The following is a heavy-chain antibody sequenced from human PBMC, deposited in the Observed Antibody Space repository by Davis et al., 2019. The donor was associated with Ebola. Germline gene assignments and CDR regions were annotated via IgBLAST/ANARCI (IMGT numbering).Heavy chain of an antibody. D-gene: IGHD1-1*01. Sequence: AASVKVSCKASGYTFTSYGITWVRQAPGQGLEWMGWINPHNGNTNYAQNVQGRVIMTSDTATTTAYMEVGGLRSDDTAVYYCARAQFPTTSDHWGQGTLVTVSP. V-gene: IGHV1-18*04. J-gene: IGHJ4*02. CDR3: ARAQFPTTSDH. CDR1: GYTFTSYG. CDR2: INPHNGNT.